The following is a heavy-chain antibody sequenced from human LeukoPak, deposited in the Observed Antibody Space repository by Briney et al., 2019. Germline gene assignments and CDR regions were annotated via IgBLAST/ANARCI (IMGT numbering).Heavy chain of an antibody. CDR2: IFYNGRT. J-gene: IGHJ4*02. CDR3: ARHDFWSGFDY. Sequence: SETLSLTWTVSGRSIDSYYWGWIRQSPGKGLEYIAYIFYNGRTNYNLSLKSRVTISVDTSKNQFSLKLNYVTAADTAVYYCARHDFWSGFDYWGQGALVTVSS. V-gene: IGHV4-59*08. D-gene: IGHD3-3*01. CDR1: GRSIDSYY.